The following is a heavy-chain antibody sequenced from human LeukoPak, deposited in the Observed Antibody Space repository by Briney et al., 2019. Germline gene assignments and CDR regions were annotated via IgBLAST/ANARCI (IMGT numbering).Heavy chain of an antibody. J-gene: IGHJ4*02. CDR1: GGSISSYY. CDR3: AVVPYSSSWYESGYFYY. D-gene: IGHD6-13*01. V-gene: IGHV4-4*07. CDR2: IYTSGST. Sequence: PSETLSLTCTVSGGSISSYYWSWIRQPAGKGLEWIGRIYTSGSTNYNPSLKSRVTMSVDTSKNQFSLKLSSVTAADTAVYYCAVVPYSSSWYESGYFYYWGQGTLVTVSS.